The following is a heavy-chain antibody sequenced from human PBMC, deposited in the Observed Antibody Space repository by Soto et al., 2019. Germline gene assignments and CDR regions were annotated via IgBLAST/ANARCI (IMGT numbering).Heavy chain of an antibody. J-gene: IGHJ4*02. D-gene: IGHD3-3*01. CDR1: GGTFSSYA. CDR2: IIPIFGTA. CDR3: ARDRLRSRGFDY. Sequence: QVQLVQSGAEVKKPGSSVKVSCKASGGTFSSYAISWVRQAPGQGLEWMGGIIPIFGTANYPQKFQGRVTITADESTGQAYMELGSLRSEYKAVYYYARDRLRSRGFDYWGQGTLVTASS. V-gene: IGHV1-69*01.